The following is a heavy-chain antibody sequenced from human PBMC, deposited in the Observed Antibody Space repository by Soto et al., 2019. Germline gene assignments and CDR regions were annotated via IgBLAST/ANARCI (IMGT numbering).Heavy chain of an antibody. J-gene: IGHJ5*02. CDR2: ISTYDDKT. D-gene: IGHD2-15*01. CDR3: ARDLGYCNSSGCFSSWFDP. Sequence: QVQLVQSGAEVKTPGASVKVSCRASGYSFRTHGISWVRQAPGQGLEWMGWISTYDDKTNFPQKFQGRITMTTETSTSTAYMELRSLRSDATAVYFCARDLGYCNSSGCFSSWFDPWGQGTLVTVSS. V-gene: IGHV1-18*01. CDR1: GYSFRTHG.